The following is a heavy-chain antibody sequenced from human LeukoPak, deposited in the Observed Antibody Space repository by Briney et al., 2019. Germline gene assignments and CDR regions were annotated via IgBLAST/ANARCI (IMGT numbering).Heavy chain of an antibody. CDR3: ARVPRCGGDCYPYYFDY. V-gene: IGHV3-11*04. D-gene: IGHD2-21*02. Sequence: SGGSLRLSCAASGFTFSDYYMSWIRQAPGKGLEWVSYISSSGSTIYYADSVKGRFTISRDNAKNSLYLQMNSLRAEDTAVYYCARVPRCGGDCYPYYFDYWGQGTLVTVSS. CDR2: ISSSGSTI. CDR1: GFTFSDYY. J-gene: IGHJ4*02.